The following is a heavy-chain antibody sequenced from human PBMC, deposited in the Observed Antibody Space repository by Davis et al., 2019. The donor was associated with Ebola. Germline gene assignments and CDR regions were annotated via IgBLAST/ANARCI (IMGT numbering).Heavy chain of an antibody. CDR3: ARGLLWFGELTLYYFDY. J-gene: IGHJ4*02. Sequence: AASVKVSCKASGYTFTSYDINWVRQAPGQGLEWMGWIKTNTGNPTYAQGFTGRFVFSLDTSVSTAYLQISSLKAEDTAVYYCARGLLWFGELTLYYFDYWGQGTLVTVSS. CDR2: IKTNTGNP. V-gene: IGHV7-4-1*02. D-gene: IGHD3-10*01. CDR1: GYTFTSYD.